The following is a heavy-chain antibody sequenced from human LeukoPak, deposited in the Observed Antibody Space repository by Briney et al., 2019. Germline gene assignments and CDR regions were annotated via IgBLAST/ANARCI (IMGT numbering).Heavy chain of an antibody. Sequence: GSLRLSCAASGFSFSNYWMSWVRQAPGKGLEWVANIDPHGSETQYVGSVKGRFTTSRDNAKNSLYVQMNSLRAEDTAIYYCARIWYFGDNNWRYFDYWGQGTLVTVAS. D-gene: IGHD1-1*01. CDR3: ARIWYFGDNNWRYFDY. CDR1: GFSFSNYW. V-gene: IGHV3-7*01. J-gene: IGHJ4*03. CDR2: IDPHGSET.